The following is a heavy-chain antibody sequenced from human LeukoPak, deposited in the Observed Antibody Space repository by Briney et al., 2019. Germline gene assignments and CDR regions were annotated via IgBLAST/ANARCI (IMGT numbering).Heavy chain of an antibody. CDR1: GYTFTSYD. CDR3: ARGGISSWYLLVNWFDP. CDR2: MNPNSGNT. V-gene: IGHV1-8*01. D-gene: IGHD6-13*01. J-gene: IGHJ5*02. Sequence: GASVKVSCKASGYTFTSYDINWVRQATGQGLEWMGWMNPNSGNTGYAQKFQGRVTMTRNTSISTAYMELSSLRSEDTAVYYCARGGISSWYLLVNWFDPWGQGTLVTVSS.